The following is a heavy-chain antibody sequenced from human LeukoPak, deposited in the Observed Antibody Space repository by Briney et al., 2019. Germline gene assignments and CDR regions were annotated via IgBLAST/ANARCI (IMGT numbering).Heavy chain of an antibody. J-gene: IGHJ4*02. CDR2: IYYRGST. V-gene: IGHV4-59*01. D-gene: IGHD3-16*01. CDR1: GGSISGYY. CDR3: ARGLGFGLLDYFDG. Sequence: PSETLSLTCSVSGGSISGYYWSWIRPPPGKGLEWFGYIYYRGSTNYNPSLKRRVTISVDTSKNQFSLKLSSVTAADTAVYYCARGLGFGLLDYFDGWGQGTLVTVSS.